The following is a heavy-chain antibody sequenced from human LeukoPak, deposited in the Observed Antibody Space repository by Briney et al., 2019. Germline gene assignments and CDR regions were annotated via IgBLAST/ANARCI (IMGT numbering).Heavy chain of an antibody. V-gene: IGHV4-30-4*01. CDR1: GGSISSGDYY. Sequence: SETLSLTCTVSGGSISSGDYYWSWIRQPPGKGLEWIGYIYYSGSTYYNPSLKSRVTISVDTSKNQFSLKLSSVTAADTAVYYCARWGHFETSGYFVVDYWGQGALVTVSS. J-gene: IGHJ4*02. CDR2: IYYSGST. CDR3: ARWGHFETSGYFVVDY. D-gene: IGHD5-12*01.